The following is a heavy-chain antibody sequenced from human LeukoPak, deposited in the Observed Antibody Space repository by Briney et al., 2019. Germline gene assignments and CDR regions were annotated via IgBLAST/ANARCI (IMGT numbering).Heavy chain of an antibody. CDR3: ARDGDYSNPNWFDP. V-gene: IGHV1-69*13. D-gene: IGHD4-11*01. CDR1: GGTFSSYA. CDR2: IIPIFGTA. J-gene: IGHJ5*02. Sequence: GASVKVSCTASGGTFSSYAISWVRQAPGQGLEWMGGIIPIFGTANYAQKFQGRVTITADESTSTAYMELSSLRSEDTAVYYCARDGDYSNPNWFDPWGQGTLVTVSS.